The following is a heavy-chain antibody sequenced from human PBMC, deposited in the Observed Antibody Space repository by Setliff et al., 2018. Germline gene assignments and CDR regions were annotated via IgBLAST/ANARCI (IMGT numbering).Heavy chain of an antibody. CDR1: GDSISSGDYV. Sequence: SETLSLTCTVSGDSISSGDYVWSWIRQPPGKGLEWIAYIYPSGSAYYNPSLKSRVTMSVDTSKNQFSLHLTSVTAADTAVYYCAREVGTSTSSDAFDVWGQGMTVTVSS. D-gene: IGHD1-26*01. V-gene: IGHV4-30-4*08. J-gene: IGHJ3*01. CDR2: IYPSGSA. CDR3: AREVGTSTSSDAFDV.